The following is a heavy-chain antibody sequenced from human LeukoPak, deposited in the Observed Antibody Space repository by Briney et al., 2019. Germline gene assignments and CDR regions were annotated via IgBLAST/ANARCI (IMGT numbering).Heavy chain of an antibody. Sequence: SETLSLTCAVYGGSFSGYYWSWIRQPPGKGLEWIGEINHSGSTNYNPSLKSRVTMSVDTSKNQFSLKLSSVTAADTAVYYCARDKGDFWSGNYYYYYMDVWGKGTTVTVSS. CDR1: GGSFSGYY. CDR2: INHSGST. D-gene: IGHD3-3*01. J-gene: IGHJ6*03. V-gene: IGHV4-34*01. CDR3: ARDKGDFWSGNYYYYYMDV.